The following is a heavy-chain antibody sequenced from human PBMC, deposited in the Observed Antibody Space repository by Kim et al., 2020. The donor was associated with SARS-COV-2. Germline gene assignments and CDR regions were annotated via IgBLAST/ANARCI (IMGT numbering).Heavy chain of an antibody. CDR2: IKSKTDAETA. CDR3: TTDGPRWWA. V-gene: IGHV3-15*01. Sequence: GGSLRLSCEVSGLTFSSAWMAWIRQAPGKGLEWVGRIKSKTDAETAEYAAPVRGRFTISREDSKNTLYLQMNSLETEDTAVYYCTTDGPRWWAGGQGTLVTVSS. J-gene: IGHJ4*02. CDR1: GLTFSSAW. D-gene: IGHD2-15*01.